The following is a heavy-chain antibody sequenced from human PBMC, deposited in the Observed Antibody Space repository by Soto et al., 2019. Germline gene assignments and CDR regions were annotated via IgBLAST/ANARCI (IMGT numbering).Heavy chain of an antibody. Sequence: SETLSLTCTVSGGSISSYYWSWIRQPPGKGLEWIGYIYYSGSTNYNPSLKSRVTISVDTSKNQFSLKLSSVTAADTAVYYCAREAMVRGVIITKGPTNWFDPWGQGTLVTVSS. D-gene: IGHD3-10*01. J-gene: IGHJ5*02. CDR1: GGSISSYY. V-gene: IGHV4-59*12. CDR3: AREAMVRGVIITKGPTNWFDP. CDR2: IYYSGST.